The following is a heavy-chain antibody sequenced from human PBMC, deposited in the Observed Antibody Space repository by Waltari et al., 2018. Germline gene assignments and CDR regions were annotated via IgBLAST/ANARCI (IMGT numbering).Heavy chain of an antibody. CDR1: GYTFTDYN. J-gene: IGHJ4*02. Sequence: QVQLVQSGTEVKKPGASVKVSCKASGYTFTDYNVHWMRQAPGQGLEWMGWITPNSGDIIYAQKFQGRVTRTRDTSIRTAYMELRSLTSDDTAVYYCARGFCSGGTCYGGGWGQGTLVTVSS. CDR3: ARGFCSGGTCYGGG. CDR2: ITPNSGDI. D-gene: IGHD2-15*01. V-gene: IGHV1-2*02.